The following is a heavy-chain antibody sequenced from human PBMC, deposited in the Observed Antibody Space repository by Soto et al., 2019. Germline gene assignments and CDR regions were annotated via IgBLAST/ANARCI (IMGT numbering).Heavy chain of an antibody. D-gene: IGHD3-22*01. CDR1: GFTFSSYG. CDR3: AKDRLSDSSGSLGYYYYGMDV. Sequence: GGSLRLSCAASGFTFSSYGMHWVRQAPGKGLEWVAVIWYDGSNKYYADSVKGRFTISRDNSKNTLYLQMNSLRAEDTAVYYCAKDRLSDSSGSLGYYYYGMDVWGQGTTVTVSS. CDR2: IWYDGSNK. V-gene: IGHV3-33*06. J-gene: IGHJ6*02.